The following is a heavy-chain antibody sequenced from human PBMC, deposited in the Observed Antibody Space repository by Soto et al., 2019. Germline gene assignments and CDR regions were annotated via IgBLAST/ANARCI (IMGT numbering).Heavy chain of an antibody. CDR2: ISSDGANK. V-gene: IGHV3-23*01. CDR3: VSWVSQHFDY. CDR1: GFTFNSRSSHG. Sequence: LRLSCAVFGFTFNSRSSHGMSWVRQAPGKGPEWVSTISSDGANKHYAESVKGRFTISKDTSRNTVDLHMNSLGAEDTAMYFCVSWVSQHFDYWGQGILVTVSS. D-gene: IGHD2-8*01. J-gene: IGHJ4*02.